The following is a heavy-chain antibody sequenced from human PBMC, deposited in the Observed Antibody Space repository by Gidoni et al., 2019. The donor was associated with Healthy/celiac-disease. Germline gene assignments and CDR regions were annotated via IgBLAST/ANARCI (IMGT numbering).Heavy chain of an antibody. Sequence: EVQLLESGGGLVQPGGSLRLSCAASGFTFSSYAMSWVRQAPGKGLGWVSAISGSGGSTYYADSVKGRFTISRDNSKNTLYLQMNSLRAEDTAVYYCAKELYCSGGSCLGFDWATLQHFDYWGQGTLVTVSS. D-gene: IGHD2-15*01. CDR2: ISGSGGST. CDR1: GFTFSSYA. V-gene: IGHV3-23*01. J-gene: IGHJ4*02. CDR3: AKELYCSGGSCLGFDWATLQHFDY.